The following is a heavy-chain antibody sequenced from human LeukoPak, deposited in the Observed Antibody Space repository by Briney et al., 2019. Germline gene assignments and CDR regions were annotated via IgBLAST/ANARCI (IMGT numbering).Heavy chain of an antibody. D-gene: IGHD1-26*01. CDR1: GGSISGYY. Sequence: SETLALTCTASGGSISGYYWSWIRQTPGKGLEWIGYIHHSGNPNYNPSLKGRVTISVDTAKSQFSLNLKSVSAADTAVYFCARALVGAKPYATLLGANYYFDLWGRGTLVTVSS. CDR2: IHHSGNP. V-gene: IGHV4-59*13. CDR3: ARALVGAKPYATLLGANYYFDL. J-gene: IGHJ2*01.